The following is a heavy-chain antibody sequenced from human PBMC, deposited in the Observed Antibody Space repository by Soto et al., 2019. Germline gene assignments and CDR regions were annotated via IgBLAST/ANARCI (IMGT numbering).Heavy chain of an antibody. Sequence: PGGSLRLSCAASGFTFTRYSMNWVRQAPGKGLEWVSSISSTTNYIYYGDSMKGRFTISRDNAKNSLYLEMNSLRAEDTAVYYCARESEDLTSNFDYWGQGXLVTVCS. CDR2: ISSTTNYI. CDR1: GFTFTRYS. J-gene: IGHJ4*02. V-gene: IGHV3-21*06. CDR3: ARESEDLTSNFDY.